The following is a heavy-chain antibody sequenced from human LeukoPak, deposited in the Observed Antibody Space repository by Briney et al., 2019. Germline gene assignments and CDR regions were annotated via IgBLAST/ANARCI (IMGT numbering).Heavy chain of an antibody. J-gene: IGHJ5*02. CDR1: GGFISSSSYY. Sequence: SVTLSLTCTVSGGFISSSSYYWGWIRQPPGKGLEWIGSIYYSGSTYYNPSLNSRVTISVDTSKNQFSLKLSSVTAADTAVYYCARGRDGYNYRFDPWGQGTLVTVSS. D-gene: IGHD5-24*01. CDR3: ARGRDGYNYRFDP. CDR2: IYYSGST. V-gene: IGHV4-39*07.